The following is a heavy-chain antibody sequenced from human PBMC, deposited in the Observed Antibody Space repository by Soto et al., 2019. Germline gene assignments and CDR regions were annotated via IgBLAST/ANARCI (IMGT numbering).Heavy chain of an antibody. CDR1: GGSISSGGYS. D-gene: IGHD3-10*01. CDR2: IYHSGST. J-gene: IGHJ6*02. V-gene: IGHV4-30-2*01. CDR3: AREEITMVRGVITDYYGMDV. Sequence: SETLSLTCAFSGGSISSGGYSLSWIRQPPGKGLEWIGHIYHSGSTYYNPSLKSRVTISVDRSKNQFSLRLSSVTAADTAVYYCAREEITMVRGVITDYYGMDVWGQGTTVTVSS.